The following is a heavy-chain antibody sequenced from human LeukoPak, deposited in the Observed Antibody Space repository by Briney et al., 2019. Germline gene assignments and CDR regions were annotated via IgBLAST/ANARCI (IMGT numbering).Heavy chain of an antibody. J-gene: IGHJ4*02. D-gene: IGHD2-2*01. V-gene: IGHV3-23*01. CDR1: GFTFSSYG. CDR2: ISGSGGST. CDR3: AKDLGYCNSASCQRYFDH. Sequence: GSLRLSCGASGFTFSSYGMTWVRQTPGKGLEWVSTISGSGGSTYYADSVKGRSTISRDNSKNTLYLQMNSLRAEDTAVYYCAKDLGYCNSASCQRYFDHWGQGTLVTVSS.